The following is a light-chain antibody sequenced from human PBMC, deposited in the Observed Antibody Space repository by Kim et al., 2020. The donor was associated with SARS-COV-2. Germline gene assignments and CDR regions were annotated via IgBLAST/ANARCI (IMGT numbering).Light chain of an antibody. Sequence: PGERATRSCRASQSVNSDLVWYQQKPGQSPRLLIYDASNRATGIPARFSGSGFRTDFTLTISSLEPEDSAVYYCQQRTNPLTFGGGTKLEI. CDR2: DAS. CDR3: QQRTNPLT. J-gene: IGKJ4*01. V-gene: IGKV3-11*01. CDR1: QSVNSD.